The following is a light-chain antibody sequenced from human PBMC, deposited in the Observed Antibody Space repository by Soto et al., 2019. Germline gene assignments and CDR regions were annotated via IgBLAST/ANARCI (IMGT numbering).Light chain of an antibody. CDR3: NSYTASRTLV. J-gene: IGLJ2*01. V-gene: IGLV2-14*03. CDR1: SSDVGGYNY. CDR2: NVS. Sequence: QSALTQPASVSGSPGQSITISCTGTSSDVGGYNYVSWYQHHPGKAPKLLIYNVSDRPSGVSNRFSGSKSGNTASLIISGLQAEDEADYYRNSYTASRTLVFGGGTTVTVL.